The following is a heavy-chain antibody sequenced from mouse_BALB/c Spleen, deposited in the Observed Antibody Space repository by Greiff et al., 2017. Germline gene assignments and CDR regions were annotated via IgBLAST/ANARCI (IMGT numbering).Heavy chain of an antibody. D-gene: IGHD4-1*01. Sequence: EVKLVESGPGLVKPSQSLSLTCTVTGYSITSDYAWTWIRQFPGNKLEWMGSISYSGSTSYNPSLKSRISITRDTSKNQFFLQLNSVTTEDTATYYCARELYYYAMDDWGQGTSVTVSS. CDR1: GYSITSDYA. CDR3: ARELYYYAMDD. J-gene: IGHJ4*01. V-gene: IGHV3-2*02. CDR2: ISYSGST.